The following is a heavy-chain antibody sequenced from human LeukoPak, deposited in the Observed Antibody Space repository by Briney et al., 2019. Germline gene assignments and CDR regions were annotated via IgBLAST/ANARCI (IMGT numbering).Heavy chain of an antibody. CDR1: GGTFSSYA. V-gene: IGHV1-69*01. CDR2: IIPIFGTA. Sequence: SVKVSCKASGGTFSSYAISWVRQAPGQGLEWMGGIIPIFGTANYAQMFQGRVTITADESTSTAYMELSSLGSEDTAVYYCASGEVYDFWSVDTIRGAFNIWGQGTMVTVSS. D-gene: IGHD3-3*01. J-gene: IGHJ3*02. CDR3: ASGEVYDFWSVDTIRGAFNI.